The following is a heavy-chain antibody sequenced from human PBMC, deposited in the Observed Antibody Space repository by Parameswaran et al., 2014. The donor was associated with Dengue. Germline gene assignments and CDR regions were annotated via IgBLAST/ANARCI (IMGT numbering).Heavy chain of an antibody. CDR1: GYTFTAYY. J-gene: IGHJ4*01. Sequence: ASVKVSCKTSGYTFTAYYVHWVRQAPGQGLEWMGWSNPGTGGSKYAQKFLGRLTLTRDTSSSTAYMELSGLRSDDTAVYYCARLSGTYFEHWGQGALVTVSS. CDR3: ARLSGTYFEH. CDR2: SNPGTGGS. V-gene: IGHV1-2*02. D-gene: IGHD1-26*01.